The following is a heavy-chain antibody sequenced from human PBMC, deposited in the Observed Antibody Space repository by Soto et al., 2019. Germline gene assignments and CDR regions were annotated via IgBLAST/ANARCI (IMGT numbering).Heavy chain of an antibody. CDR3: ARIAPTVGGLHLEWLLYLYYYYYIDV. V-gene: IGHV4-59*08. Sequence: ETLSLTGTVSGGSFSSYYWTWIRQPPGKGLEWIGDIYYSGSTHYNPSLKSRVTISVDTPTNQCYLTLSSVTAADTAVYYCARIAPTVGGLHLEWLLYLYYYYYIDVWGKGTMVTVSS. D-gene: IGHD3-3*01. CDR1: GGSFSSYY. CDR2: IYYSGST. J-gene: IGHJ6*03.